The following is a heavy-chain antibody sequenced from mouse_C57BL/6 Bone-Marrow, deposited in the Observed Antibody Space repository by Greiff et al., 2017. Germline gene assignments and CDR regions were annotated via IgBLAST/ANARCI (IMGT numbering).Heavy chain of an antibody. Sequence: VQLQQPGAELVMPGASVKLSCKASGYTFTSYWMHWVKQRPGQGLEWIGEIDPSDSYTNYNQKFKGKSTLTVDQSSSTAYMQLSSLTSEDSAVYYCARSGLRGDYAMDYWGQGTSVTVSS. CDR3: ARSGLRGDYAMDY. D-gene: IGHD1-1*01. J-gene: IGHJ4*01. CDR1: GYTFTSYW. CDR2: IDPSDSYT. V-gene: IGHV1-69*01.